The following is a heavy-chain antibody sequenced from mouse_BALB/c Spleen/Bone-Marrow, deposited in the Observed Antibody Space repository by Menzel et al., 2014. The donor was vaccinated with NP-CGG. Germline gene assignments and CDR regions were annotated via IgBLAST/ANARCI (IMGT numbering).Heavy chain of an antibody. D-gene: IGHD1-1*01. Sequence: QVHVKQSGAELVKPGASAKLSCKASGYTFXSYWMHWVKLRPGQGFERIGEINPSNGGTNYNEKFKRKATLTVDKSSSTAYMQLSSLTSEDSAVYYCTYMGYYGSSYAMDYWGQGTSVTVSS. V-gene: IGHV1S16*01. J-gene: IGHJ4*01. CDR3: TYMGYYGSSYAMDY. CDR1: GYTFXSYW. CDR2: INPSNGGT.